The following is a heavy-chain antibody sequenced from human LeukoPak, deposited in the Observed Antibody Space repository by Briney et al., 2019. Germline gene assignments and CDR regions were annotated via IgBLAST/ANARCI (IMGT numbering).Heavy chain of an antibody. D-gene: IGHD3-10*02. CDR2: ISSSSSYI. V-gene: IGHV3-21*01. J-gene: IGHJ6*04. Sequence: GGSLRLSCAASGFTFSSYSMNWVRQAPGKGLEWVSSISSSSSYIYYADSVKGRFTISRDNAKNSLYLQMTSLRAEDTAVYYCAELGITMIGGVWGKGTTVTISS. CDR1: GFTFSSYS. CDR3: AELGITMIGGV.